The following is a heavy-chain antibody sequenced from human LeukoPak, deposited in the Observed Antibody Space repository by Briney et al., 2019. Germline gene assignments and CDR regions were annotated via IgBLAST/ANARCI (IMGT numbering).Heavy chain of an antibody. V-gene: IGHV3-23*01. Sequence: GGTLRLSCAASGFIFSRYGMSWVRQTPGKGLEWVSAISGSGGTTYYTDSVKGRFTISRDNSKNTLYLQINSLRAEDTAIYYCAKDHLPGIVVADRDYWGQGTLVTVSS. J-gene: IGHJ4*02. CDR3: AKDHLPGIVVADRDY. CDR1: GFIFSRYG. D-gene: IGHD6-19*01. CDR2: ISGSGGTT.